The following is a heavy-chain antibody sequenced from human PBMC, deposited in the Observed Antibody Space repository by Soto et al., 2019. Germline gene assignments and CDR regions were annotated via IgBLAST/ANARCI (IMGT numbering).Heavy chain of an antibody. CDR2: IYPGDSDT. Sequence: PGESLKISCKGSGYSFTSYWIGWVRQMPGKGLEWMGIIYPGDSDTRYSPSFQGQVTISADKSISTAYLQWSSLKASDTAMYYCARQASSSWHPNLWFDPWGQGTLVTVSS. J-gene: IGHJ5*02. D-gene: IGHD6-13*01. CDR1: GYSFTSYW. CDR3: ARQASSSWHPNLWFDP. V-gene: IGHV5-51*01.